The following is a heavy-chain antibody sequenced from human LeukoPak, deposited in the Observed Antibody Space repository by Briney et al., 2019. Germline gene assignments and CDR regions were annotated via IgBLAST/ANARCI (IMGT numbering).Heavy chain of an antibody. J-gene: IGHJ4*02. Sequence: PSETLSLTCTVSGGSISSYYWSWIRQPPGKGLEWVGYIYYSESTNYNPSLKSRVTISVDPSKNQFSLKMSSVTAADTAVYYCARRAPKNWGTFDYWGQGTLVTVSS. CDR1: GGSISSYY. V-gene: IGHV4-59*08. CDR2: IYYSEST. CDR3: ARRAPKNWGTFDY. D-gene: IGHD7-27*01.